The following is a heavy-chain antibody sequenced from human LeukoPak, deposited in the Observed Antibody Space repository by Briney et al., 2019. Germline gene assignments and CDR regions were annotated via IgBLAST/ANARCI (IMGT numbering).Heavy chain of an antibody. CDR2: ISAYNGNT. CDR3: ARDGLFRVISYYYYGMDV. CDR1: GYTFTSYG. Sequence: ASVKVSCKASGYTFTSYGISWVRQAPGQGLEWMGWISAYNGNTNYAQKLQGRVTMTTDTSTSTAHMELRSLRSDDTAVYYCARDGLFRVISYYYYGMDVWGQGTTVTVSS. V-gene: IGHV1-18*01. D-gene: IGHD3-22*01. J-gene: IGHJ6*02.